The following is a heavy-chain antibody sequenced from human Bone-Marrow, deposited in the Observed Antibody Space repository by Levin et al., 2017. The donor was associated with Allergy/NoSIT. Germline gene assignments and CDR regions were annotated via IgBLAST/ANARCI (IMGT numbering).Heavy chain of an antibody. CDR1: GFTVSSNY. D-gene: IGHD6-6*01. CDR3: ARVHIAARAPYYYYGMDV. J-gene: IGHJ6*02. V-gene: IGHV3-53*01. Sequence: GGSLRLSCAASGFTVSSNYMSWVRQAPGKGLEWVSVIYSGGSTYYADSVKGRFTISRDNSKNTLYLQMNSLRAEDTAVYYCARVHIAARAPYYYYGMDVWGQGTTVTVSS. CDR2: IYSGGST.